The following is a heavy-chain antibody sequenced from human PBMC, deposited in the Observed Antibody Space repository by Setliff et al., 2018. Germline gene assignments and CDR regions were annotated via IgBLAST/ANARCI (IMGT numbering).Heavy chain of an antibody. CDR3: ARGLHDTSDDYYVGAFDM. Sequence: SETLSLTCTVSGGSISPYYWSWIRQPPGKGLEWIGYIYHSGYTSYNPSLKSRVTLSVDTSKNKSSLRLTSVTAADTALYYCARGLHDTSDDYYVGAFDMWGLGTKVTVSS. J-gene: IGHJ3*02. CDR2: IYHSGYT. V-gene: IGHV4-59*01. CDR1: GGSISPYY. D-gene: IGHD3-22*01.